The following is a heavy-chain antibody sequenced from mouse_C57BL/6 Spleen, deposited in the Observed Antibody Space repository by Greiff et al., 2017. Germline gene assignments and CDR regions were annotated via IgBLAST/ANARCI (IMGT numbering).Heavy chain of an antibody. J-gene: IGHJ1*03. Sequence: QVQLKESGPGLVQPSQSLSITCTVSGFSLTSDGVHWVRHSPGKGLVWLGVLWRGGSTDYNAAFMPRLSITKDNSKSQVFFKMNGLQADDTAIYCCATGYYCGSSYEYFDVWGTGTTVTVSS. V-gene: IGHV2-5*01. CDR1: GFSLTSDG. CDR2: LWRGGST. CDR3: ATGYYCGSSYEYFDV. D-gene: IGHD1-1*01.